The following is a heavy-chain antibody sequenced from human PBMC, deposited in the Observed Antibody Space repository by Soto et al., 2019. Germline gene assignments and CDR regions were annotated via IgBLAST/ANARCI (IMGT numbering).Heavy chain of an antibody. CDR3: ARDADYGGSRGGMDV. CDR2: IYYSGST. J-gene: IGHJ6*02. Sequence: QVRLEESGPGLVKPSETLSLICSVSGGSVNNANYFWNWIRHHPENGLEWIGYIYYSGSTRYNPSFKTRATLSIDTTKDQFSLRLNSVTVADTAVYSCARDADYGGSRGGMDVWGRGTTVTVSS. V-gene: IGHV4-31*03. D-gene: IGHD4-17*01. CDR1: GGSVNNANYF.